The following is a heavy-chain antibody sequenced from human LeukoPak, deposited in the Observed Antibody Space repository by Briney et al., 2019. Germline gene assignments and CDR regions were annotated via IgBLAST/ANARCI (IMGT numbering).Heavy chain of an antibody. D-gene: IGHD6-25*01. Sequence: SQTLSLTCAISGDSVSSNSAAWNWIRQSPSRGLEWLGRTYYRSKWYNDYAVSVKSRITINPDTSKNQVSLKLNSVTPEATALTYRARDLRQRPVVGNSYYMYVSGKGTTVTASS. CDR2: TYYRSKWYN. CDR1: GDSVSSNSAA. J-gene: IGHJ6*03. CDR3: ARDLRQRPVVGNSYYMYV. V-gene: IGHV6-1*01.